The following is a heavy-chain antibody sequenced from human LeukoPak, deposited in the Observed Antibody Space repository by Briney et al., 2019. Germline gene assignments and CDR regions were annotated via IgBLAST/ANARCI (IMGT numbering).Heavy chain of an antibody. D-gene: IGHD1-26*01. CDR1: GGTFSSYT. Sequence: ASVKVSCKASGGTFSSYTISWVRQAPGQGLEWMGGIIPLFGTPDYAQKFQDRLTITADKSTSTAYMELSSLRSEDTAMYYCARRKWEFPAAAFDIWGQGTMVIVSS. CDR2: IIPLFGTP. V-gene: IGHV1-69*06. CDR3: ARRKWEFPAAAFDI. J-gene: IGHJ3*02.